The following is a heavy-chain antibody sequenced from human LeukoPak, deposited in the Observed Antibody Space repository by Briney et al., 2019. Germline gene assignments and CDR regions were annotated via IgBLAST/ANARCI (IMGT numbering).Heavy chain of an antibody. D-gene: IGHD6-13*01. Sequence: SETLSLTCTVSGGSISSPYWSWIRQPPGKGLEWIGYIFYTGITSYNPSLKSRVTMSVDTSKNQFSLKLSSVTAADTAVYYCARAKQLDVGTLWFDPWGRGTLVVVSS. CDR3: ARAKQLDVGTLWFDP. V-gene: IGHV4-59*08. J-gene: IGHJ5*02. CDR1: GGSISSPY. CDR2: IFYTGIT.